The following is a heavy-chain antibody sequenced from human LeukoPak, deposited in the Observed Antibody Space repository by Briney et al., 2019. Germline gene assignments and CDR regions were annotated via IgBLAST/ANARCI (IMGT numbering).Heavy chain of an antibody. D-gene: IGHD3-22*01. Sequence: GRSLRLSCAASGFTFSSYGMPWVRQAPGKGLEWVAVIWYDGSNKYYADSVKGRFTISRDNSKNTLYLQMNSLRAEDTAVYYCVKDLWRSTMIGDGHHMDVWGKGTTVTVSS. J-gene: IGHJ6*03. CDR2: IWYDGSNK. CDR3: VKDLWRSTMIGDGHHMDV. V-gene: IGHV3-33*06. CDR1: GFTFSSYG.